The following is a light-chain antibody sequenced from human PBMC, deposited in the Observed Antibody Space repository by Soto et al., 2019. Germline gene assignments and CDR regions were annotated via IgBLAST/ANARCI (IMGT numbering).Light chain of an antibody. J-gene: IGKJ5*01. CDR3: HQYASSPPVT. V-gene: IGKV3-20*01. Sequence: ENVLTQSPGTLSLSPGETATLSCRASQSVSSSYLAWYQQKPGQAPRLLIYGASSRATGIPDRFSGSGSGTDFTLTISRLKPEDFAMYYCHQYASSPPVTFGQGTRLEIK. CDR1: QSVSSSY. CDR2: GAS.